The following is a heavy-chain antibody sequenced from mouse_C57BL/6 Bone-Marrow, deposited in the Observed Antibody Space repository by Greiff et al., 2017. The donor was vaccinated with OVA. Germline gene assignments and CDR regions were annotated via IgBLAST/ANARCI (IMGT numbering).Heavy chain of an antibody. CDR1: GFTFSSYG. V-gene: IGHV5-6*01. CDR3: ARGTFCYGNYH. D-gene: IGHD2-1*01. Sequence: EVHLVESGGDLVKPGGSLKLSCAASGFTFSSYGMSWVRQTPDKRLEWVATISSGGSYTYYPDSVKGRFTISRDNAKNTPYLQMSSLKSEDTAMYYCARGTFCYGNYHWGQGTTLTVSS. CDR2: ISSGGSYT. J-gene: IGHJ2*01.